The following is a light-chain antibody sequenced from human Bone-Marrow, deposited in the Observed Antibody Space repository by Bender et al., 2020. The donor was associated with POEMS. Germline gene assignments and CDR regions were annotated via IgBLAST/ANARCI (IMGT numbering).Light chain of an antibody. CDR3: SAYTSITTFVL. CDR2: DVS. Sequence: SDAGAFDYVSWYQHHPGKAPKLMIYDVSNRPSGVSNRFSGSKSGNTASLTISGLQAEDEADYYCSAYTSITTFVLFGGGTRLPVL. CDR1: SDAGAFDY. V-gene: IGLV2-14*03. J-gene: IGLJ2*01.